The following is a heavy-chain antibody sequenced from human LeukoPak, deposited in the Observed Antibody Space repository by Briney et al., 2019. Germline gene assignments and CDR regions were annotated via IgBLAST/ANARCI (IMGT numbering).Heavy chain of an antibody. J-gene: IGHJ5*02. CDR2: ISSGSNTI. CDR3: ARDARYCSGGSCQWWFDP. D-gene: IGHD2-15*01. Sequence: GGSLRLSCAASGFTSSSYEMSWVRQAPGKGLEWVSYISSGSNTIYYADSVKGRFTISRDNAKNSLHLQMNSLRDEDTAVYYCARDARYCSGGSCQWWFDPWGQGTLVTVSS. V-gene: IGHV3-48*02. CDR1: GFTSSSYE.